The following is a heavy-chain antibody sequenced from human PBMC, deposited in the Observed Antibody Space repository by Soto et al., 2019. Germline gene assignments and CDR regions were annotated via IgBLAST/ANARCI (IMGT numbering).Heavy chain of an antibody. J-gene: IGHJ5*02. V-gene: IGHV3-74*01. CDR1: GFTFSSYW. D-gene: IGHD2-2*01. Sequence: DVQLVESGGGLVQPGESLRLSCAASGFTFSSYWMHWIRQAPGKGLVWVSRVSSDGSSTVYATSVKGRLTISRDKAKNTLYLQMNSLSDEDTAVYYCARGLPNYSSCASWGQGTLVNVSS. CDR2: VSSDGSST. CDR3: ARGLPNYSSCAS.